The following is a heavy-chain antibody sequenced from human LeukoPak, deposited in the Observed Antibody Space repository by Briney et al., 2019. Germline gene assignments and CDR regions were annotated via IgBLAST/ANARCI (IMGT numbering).Heavy chain of an antibody. Sequence: KTSETLSLTCAVYGGSFSGYYWSWIRQPPGKGLEWIGEINHSGSTNYNPSLKSRVTISVDTSKNQFSLKLSSVTAADTAVYYCARDGVVGATTAFDIWGQGTMVTVSS. CDR2: INHSGST. CDR1: GGSFSGYY. V-gene: IGHV4-34*01. D-gene: IGHD1-26*01. CDR3: ARDGVVGATTAFDI. J-gene: IGHJ3*02.